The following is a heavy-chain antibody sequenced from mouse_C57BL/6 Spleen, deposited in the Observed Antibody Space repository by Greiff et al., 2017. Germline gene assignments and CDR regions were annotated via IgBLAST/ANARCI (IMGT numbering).Heavy chain of an antibody. V-gene: IGHV1-42*01. Sequence: VQLQQSGPELVKPGASVKISCKASGYSFTGYYMNWVKQSPEKSLEWIGEINPSTGGTTYNQKFKAKATLTVDKSSGTAYMQLKSLTSGDSAVYYCARSGDYGWFAYWGQGTLVTVSA. CDR1: GYSFTGYY. CDR2: INPSTGGT. D-gene: IGHD2-4*01. J-gene: IGHJ3*01. CDR3: ARSGDYGWFAY.